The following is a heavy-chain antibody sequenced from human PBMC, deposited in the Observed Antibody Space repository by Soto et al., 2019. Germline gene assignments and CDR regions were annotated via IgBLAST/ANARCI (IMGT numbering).Heavy chain of an antibody. CDR1: GFTFSSYA. V-gene: IGHV3-23*01. CDR2: IGATGSTT. Sequence: EVQLLESGGGLVQPGGSLRLSCAASGFTFSSYAMNWVRQAPGKGLEWVSAIGATGSTTYYADSVKGRFTISRDNSKNTLYLQVKSLRAEDTAVYYCSKSGSGSYFGGYYFDYWGQGTLVAGSS. CDR3: SKSGSGSYFGGYYFDY. D-gene: IGHD3-10*01. J-gene: IGHJ4*02.